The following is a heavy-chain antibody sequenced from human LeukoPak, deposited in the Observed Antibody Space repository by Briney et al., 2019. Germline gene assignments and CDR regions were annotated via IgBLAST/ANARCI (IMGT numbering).Heavy chain of an antibody. J-gene: IGHJ4*02. CDR3: ARDKYPGSGSYYIFDY. Sequence: PGGSLRLSCAASGFTFSSYAMHWVRQAPGKGLERVAVISYDGSNKYYADSVKGRFTISRDNSKNTLYLQMNSLRAEDTAVYYCARDKYPGSGSYYIFDYWGQGTLVTVSS. CDR1: GFTFSSYA. V-gene: IGHV3-30-3*01. CDR2: ISYDGSNK. D-gene: IGHD1-26*01.